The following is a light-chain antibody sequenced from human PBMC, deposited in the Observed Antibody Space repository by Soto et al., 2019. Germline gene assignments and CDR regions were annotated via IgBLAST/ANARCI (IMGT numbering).Light chain of an antibody. CDR2: GAS. J-gene: IGKJ5*01. CDR1: QSVSGSH. V-gene: IGKV3-20*01. CDR3: QQYGSSPRIT. Sequence: EIVLTQSPGTLSLSPGERATLSCRASQSVSGSHLAWYQQKPGQAPRLLTYGASSRATGIPDRFSGSGSGTDFTLTISRLEPEDFAVYYCQQYGSSPRITFGQGTRLEIK.